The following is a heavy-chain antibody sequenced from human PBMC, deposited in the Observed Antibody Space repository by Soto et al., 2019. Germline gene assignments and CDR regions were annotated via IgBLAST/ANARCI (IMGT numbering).Heavy chain of an antibody. J-gene: IGHJ6*03. V-gene: IGHV3-48*01. CDR1: GFILSDCA. CDR3: ARDLSWGSNWYYYMDV. Sequence: EVQLVESGGGLVQPGGSLRLSCATSGFILSDCAMNWVRQAPGKGLEWVSYISSSSSVIDYADSVKGRFTVSRDNARNSLDLQMKSLRAEDTAVYYCARDLSWGSNWYYYMDVWGKGTTVTVSS. CDR2: ISSSSSVI. D-gene: IGHD7-27*01.